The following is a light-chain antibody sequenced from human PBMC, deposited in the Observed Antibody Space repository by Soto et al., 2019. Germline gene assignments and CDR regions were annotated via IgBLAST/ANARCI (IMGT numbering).Light chain of an antibody. CDR3: QQYYSYPL. Sequence: AIRMTQSPSSFSASTGDRVTITCRASQGISSYLAWYQQKPGKATKLLIYAASTLQSGVPSRFSGSGSGTDFTLTISCLQSEDFATYYCQQYYSYPLFGQGTKVEIK. CDR2: AAS. CDR1: QGISSY. V-gene: IGKV1-8*01. J-gene: IGKJ1*01.